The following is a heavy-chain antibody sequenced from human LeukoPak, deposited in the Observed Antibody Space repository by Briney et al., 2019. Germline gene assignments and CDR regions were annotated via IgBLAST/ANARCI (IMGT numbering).Heavy chain of an antibody. CDR1: GFTFSSYS. J-gene: IGHJ4*02. Sequence: GALRLSCATSGFTFSSYSMNWARQAPGKGPEWISYISTTSSTIYYADSVKGRFTISRDNAKNSLFQQMNSLRVDDSAVYYCARTSTSSSGFSSDWGQGTLVTVSS. D-gene: IGHD5-18*01. V-gene: IGHV3-48*01. CDR3: ARTSTSSSGFSSD. CDR2: ISTTSSTI.